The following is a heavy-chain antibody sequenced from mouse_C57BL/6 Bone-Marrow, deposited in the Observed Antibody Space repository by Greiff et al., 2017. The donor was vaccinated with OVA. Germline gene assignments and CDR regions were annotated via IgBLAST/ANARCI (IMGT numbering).Heavy chain of an antibody. CDR1: GYTFTDYY. Sequence: VQLQQSGPELVKPGASVKISCKASGYTFTDYYMNWVKQSHGKSLEWIGDINPNNGGTSYNQKFKGKATLTVDKSSSTAYMERRSLTSEDSAVYYCAREGGAYYFDYWGQGTTLTVSS. V-gene: IGHV1-26*01. CDR2: INPNNGGT. J-gene: IGHJ2*01. CDR3: AREGGAYYFDY. D-gene: IGHD3-1*01.